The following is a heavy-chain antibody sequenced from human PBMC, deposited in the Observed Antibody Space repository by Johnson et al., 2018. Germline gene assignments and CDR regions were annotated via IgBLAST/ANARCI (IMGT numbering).Heavy chain of an antibody. Sequence: VQLVQSGGGLVQPGRSXRLSCAASGFSFADYALHWVRQVPGKGLEWVSGIFLHGGGTGYAASVKGRFTISRDPAKNSLFLQMNSLRVEATALYQCIKELKPGGMDVWGRGTTVTVSS. D-gene: IGHD1-14*01. CDR3: IKELKPGGMDV. CDR2: IFLHGGGT. CDR1: GFSFADYA. V-gene: IGHV3-9*01. J-gene: IGHJ6*02.